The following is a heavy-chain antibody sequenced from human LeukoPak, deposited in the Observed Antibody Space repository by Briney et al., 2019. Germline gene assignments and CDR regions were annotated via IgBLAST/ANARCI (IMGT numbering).Heavy chain of an antibody. J-gene: IGHJ4*02. Sequence: GSLRLSSAASGFKIDDYYMSWIRQAPGKGLEWVSHISLSGGTIHYADSVKGRFTVSRDNAKNSPYLQMNSLRAEDTAVYYCARDFPTITSWYYFDSWGQGALVAVSS. D-gene: IGHD2-2*01. CDR2: ISLSGGTI. CDR3: ARDFPTITSWYYFDS. CDR1: GFKIDDYY. V-gene: IGHV3-11*01.